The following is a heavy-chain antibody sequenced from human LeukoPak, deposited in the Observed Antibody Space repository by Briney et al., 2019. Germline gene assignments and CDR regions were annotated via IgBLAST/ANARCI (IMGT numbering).Heavy chain of an antibody. CDR2: ISYDGSNK. CDR1: GFTFGSCA. V-gene: IGHV3-30-3*01. Sequence: GGSLRLSCAASGFTFGSCAMHWVRQAPGKGLEWVAVISYDGSNKYYADSVKGRFTISRDNSKNTLYLQMNSLRAEDTAVYYCARDHYYYDILTSRRVYYYYGMDVWGQGTTVTVSS. CDR3: ARDHYYYDILTSRRVYYYYGMDV. D-gene: IGHD3-9*01. J-gene: IGHJ6*02.